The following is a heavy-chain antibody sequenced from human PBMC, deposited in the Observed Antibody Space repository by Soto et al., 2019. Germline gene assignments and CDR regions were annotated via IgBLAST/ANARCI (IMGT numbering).Heavy chain of an antibody. CDR3: ARIGGYGGVDVFDI. V-gene: IGHV4-59*01. D-gene: IGHD5-12*01. CDR2: MYDSGST. Sequence: QVQLQESGPGLVKPSETLSLTCTVSGGSISSYYWSWIRQSPGKGLEWIGYMYDSGSTNYSPSLKSRLTXLLXTXKLQFSLKLSSVTAADTAVYYCARIGGYGGVDVFDIWGQGTMVTVSS. CDR1: GGSISSYY. J-gene: IGHJ3*02.